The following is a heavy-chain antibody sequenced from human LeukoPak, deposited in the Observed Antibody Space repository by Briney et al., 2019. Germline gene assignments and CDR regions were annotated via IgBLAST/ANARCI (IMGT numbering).Heavy chain of an antibody. CDR3: ARGRYGYNYYFDY. D-gene: IGHD5-24*01. CDR1: GFTFSSYA. J-gene: IGHJ4*02. Sequence: GGSLRLSCAASGFTFSSYAMHWVRQAPGKGLEYVSAISSNGGSTYYANPVKGRFTISRDNSKNTLYLQMGSLRAEDMAVYYCARGRYGYNYYFDYWGQGTLVTVSS. CDR2: ISSNGGST. V-gene: IGHV3-64*01.